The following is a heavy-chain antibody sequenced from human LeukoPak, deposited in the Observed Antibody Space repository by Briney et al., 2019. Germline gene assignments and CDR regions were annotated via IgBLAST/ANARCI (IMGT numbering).Heavy chain of an antibody. CDR2: MNPNSGNT. CDR3: ARGRGFRYYGSGSYYPLKY. D-gene: IGHD3-10*01. Sequence: ASVKVSCKASGYTFTSYDINWVRQATGQGLEWMGWMNPNSGNTGYAQKFQGRVTMTRNTSISTAYMELSSLRSEDTAVYCCARGRGFRYYGSGSYYPLKYWGQGTLVTVSS. CDR1: GYTFTSYD. J-gene: IGHJ4*02. V-gene: IGHV1-8*01.